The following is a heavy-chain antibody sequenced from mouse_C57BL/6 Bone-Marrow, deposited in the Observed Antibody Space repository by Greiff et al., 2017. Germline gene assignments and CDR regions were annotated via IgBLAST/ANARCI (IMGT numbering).Heavy chain of an antibody. Sequence: QVQLQQPGAELVKPGASVKLSCKASGYTFTSYWRHWVKQRPGQGLEWIGMIHPNSGSTNYNEKFKSKATLTVDKSSSTAYMQLSSLTSEDSAVYYCARDYGSSQGYAMDYWGQGTSVTVSS. D-gene: IGHD1-1*01. V-gene: IGHV1-64*01. CDR2: IHPNSGST. CDR1: GYTFTSYW. CDR3: ARDYGSSQGYAMDY. J-gene: IGHJ4*01.